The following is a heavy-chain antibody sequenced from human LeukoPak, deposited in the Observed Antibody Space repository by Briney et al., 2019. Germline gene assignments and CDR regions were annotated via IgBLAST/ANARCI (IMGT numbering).Heavy chain of an antibody. Sequence: SQTLSLTCAISGDSVSNDGAGWSWIRQSPSRGLEWLGRTYYRSKWYYDYGESVRGRITINADTAKNQFSLKLSSVTAADTAVYYCARVSYSDAFDIWGQGTMVTVSS. D-gene: IGHD1-26*01. J-gene: IGHJ3*02. CDR2: TYYRSKWYY. V-gene: IGHV6-1*01. CDR3: ARVSYSDAFDI. CDR1: GDSVSNDGAG.